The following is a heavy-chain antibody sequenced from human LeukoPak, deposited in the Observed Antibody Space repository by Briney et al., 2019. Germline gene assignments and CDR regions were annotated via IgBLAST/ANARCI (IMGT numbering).Heavy chain of an antibody. CDR3: ARVVAPYDILTYFDY. V-gene: IGHV3-30*04. Sequence: GGSLRLSCAASGFTFSSYAMHWVRQAPGKGLEWVAVISYDGSNKYYADSVKGRFTISRDNSKNTLYLQMNSLRAGDTAVYYCARVVAPYDILTYFDYWGQGTLVTVSP. D-gene: IGHD3-9*01. CDR2: ISYDGSNK. CDR1: GFTFSSYA. J-gene: IGHJ4*02.